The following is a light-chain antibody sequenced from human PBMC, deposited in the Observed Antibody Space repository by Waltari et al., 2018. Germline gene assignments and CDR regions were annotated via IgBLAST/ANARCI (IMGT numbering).Light chain of an antibody. CDR2: GES. V-gene: IGKV3-20*01. CDR3: QHFARSVT. CDR1: EDVSGRY. Sequence: VLTQSPGTLSLSPGERATLSCRASEDVSGRYVGWYQQRPGQAPSLLIYGESNRATGVPDRFSGSGSGTDFTLTINRLEPEDFAVYYCQHFARSVTFGRGTRVEFK. J-gene: IGKJ1*01.